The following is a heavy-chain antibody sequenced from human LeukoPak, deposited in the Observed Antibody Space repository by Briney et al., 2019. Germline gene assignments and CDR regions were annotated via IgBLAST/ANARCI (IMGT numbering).Heavy chain of an antibody. J-gene: IGHJ4*02. CDR3: AVATYYYDSSGPLGDY. CDR1: GYTFTSYY. Sequence: ASVKVSCTASGYTFTSYYMHWVRQGPGQGLEWMGIINPSGGSTSYAQKFQGRVTMTRDTSTSTVYMELSSLRSEDTAVYYCAVATYYYDSSGPLGDYWGQGTLVTVSS. V-gene: IGHV1-46*01. CDR2: INPSGGST. D-gene: IGHD3-22*01.